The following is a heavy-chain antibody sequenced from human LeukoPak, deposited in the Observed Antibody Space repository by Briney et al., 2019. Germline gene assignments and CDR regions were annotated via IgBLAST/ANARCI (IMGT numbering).Heavy chain of an antibody. CDR1: GGSMSSYY. Sequence: SETLSLTCSVSGGSMSSYYWSWIRQSPGKGLEWIGNVYYSGSTDSNPSLKSRVTMSVDTSKNQFSMKLSSVTAADTAVYYCARGGTPITMIVVESNWFDPWGQGTRVTVSS. D-gene: IGHD3-22*01. V-gene: IGHV4-59*01. CDR2: VYYSGST. CDR3: ARGGTPITMIVVESNWFDP. J-gene: IGHJ5*02.